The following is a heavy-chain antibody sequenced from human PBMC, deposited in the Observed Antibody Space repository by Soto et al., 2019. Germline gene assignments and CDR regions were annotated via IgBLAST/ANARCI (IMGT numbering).Heavy chain of an antibody. D-gene: IGHD4-17*01. CDR2: ISSSSSYI. J-gene: IGHJ4*02. V-gene: IGHV3-21*01. CDR3: ARDHRNDYGDYFFDY. CDR1: GFTFSSYS. Sequence: PGGSLRLSCAASGFTFSSYSMNWVRQAPGKGLEWVSSISSSSSYIYYADSVKGRFTISRDNAKNSLYLQMNSLRAEDTAVYYCARDHRNDYGDYFFDYWGQGTLVTVS.